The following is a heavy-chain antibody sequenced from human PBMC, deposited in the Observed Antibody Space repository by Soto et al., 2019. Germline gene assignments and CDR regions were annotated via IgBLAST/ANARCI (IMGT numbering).Heavy chain of an antibody. Sequence: SETLSLTCSVSGGSISNSGNYWGWIRRPPGKGLEWIGTMDYSGGTSYNPSLKSRVTISADTSNNQFSLRLSSVTAADTAVYYCARRTPLYASESSRFDPWGQGALVTVSS. CDR1: GGSISNSGNY. D-gene: IGHD3-10*01. CDR2: MDYSGGT. J-gene: IGHJ5*02. CDR3: ARRTPLYASESSRFDP. V-gene: IGHV4-39*01.